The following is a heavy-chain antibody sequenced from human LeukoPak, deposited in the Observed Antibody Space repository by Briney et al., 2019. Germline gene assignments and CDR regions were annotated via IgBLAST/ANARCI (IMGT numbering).Heavy chain of an antibody. Sequence: ASETLSLTCTVSGGSISSGGYYWSWIRQHPGKGLEWIGYIYYSGSTYYNPSLKSRVTISVDTSKNQFSLKLSSVTAADTAVYYCARDRGILTGAGVLYNWFDPWGQGTLVTVSS. V-gene: IGHV4-31*03. CDR3: ARDRGILTGAGVLYNWFDP. CDR2: IYYSGST. J-gene: IGHJ5*02. D-gene: IGHD3-9*01. CDR1: GGSISSGGYY.